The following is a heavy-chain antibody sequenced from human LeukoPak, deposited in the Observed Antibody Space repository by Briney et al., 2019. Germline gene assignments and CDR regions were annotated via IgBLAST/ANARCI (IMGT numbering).Heavy chain of an antibody. CDR3: ARAAQWFGELLSHYMDV. J-gene: IGHJ6*03. Sequence: GGSLRLSCAASGFTFSNAWMSWVRQAPGKGLEWVAVISYDGSNKYYADSVKGRFTISRDNSKNTLYLQMNSLRAEDTAVYYCARAAQWFGELLSHYMDVWGKGTTVTVSS. CDR2: ISYDGSNK. D-gene: IGHD3-10*01. V-gene: IGHV3-30-3*01. CDR1: GFTFSNAW.